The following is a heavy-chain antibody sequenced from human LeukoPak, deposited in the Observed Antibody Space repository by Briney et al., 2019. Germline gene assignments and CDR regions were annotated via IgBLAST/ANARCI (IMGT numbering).Heavy chain of an antibody. Sequence: GGSLRLSCAASGFTFDDYAMHWVRQAPGKGLEWVSLISGDGGSTYYADSVKGRFTISRDNSKNSLYLQMNSLRTEGTALYYCAKDGSSSWWNWFDPWGQGTLVTVSS. CDR1: GFTFDDYA. D-gene: IGHD6-13*01. V-gene: IGHV3-43*02. J-gene: IGHJ5*02. CDR3: AKDGSSSWWNWFDP. CDR2: ISGDGGST.